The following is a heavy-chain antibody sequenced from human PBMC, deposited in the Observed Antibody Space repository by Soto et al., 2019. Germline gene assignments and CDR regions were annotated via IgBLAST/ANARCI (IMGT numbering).Heavy chain of an antibody. D-gene: IGHD3-10*01. CDR2: IYYRGST. V-gene: IGHV4-30-4*01. J-gene: IGHJ4*02. CDR3: ASNVLLWFGERFDY. CDR1: GVSIRSGDYY. Sequence: QVQLQESGPGLVKPSQTLSLTCTVSGVSIRSGDYYWSWVRQTPGKGLEWIGYIYYRGSTYYDPSLKTRVSISVDTSKNQFSLKLSSVTAADTAVYYCASNVLLWFGERFDYWGQGTLVTVSS.